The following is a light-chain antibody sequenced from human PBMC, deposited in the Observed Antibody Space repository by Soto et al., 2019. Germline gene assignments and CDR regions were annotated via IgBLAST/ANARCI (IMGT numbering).Light chain of an antibody. J-gene: IGKJ1*01. CDR2: AAS. CDR3: QQYYTYPLA. CDR1: HPISTY. V-gene: IGKV1-8*01. Sequence: AIRMTQSPSSISAFTGDRVTITCRASHPISTYLAWYQQKPGKTPTLLMYAASTLQSGVPSRFSGSGSGTYFTLTISCLQSEDFATYYCQQYYTYPLAFGQGTKVEIK.